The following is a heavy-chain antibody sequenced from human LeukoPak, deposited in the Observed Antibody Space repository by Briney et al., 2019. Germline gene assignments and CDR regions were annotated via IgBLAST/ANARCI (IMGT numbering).Heavy chain of an antibody. CDR2: IYTSGST. D-gene: IGHD3-9*01. Sequence: SETLSLTCTVSGGSMSNYYWSWIRQPAGKGLEWIGRIYTSGSTNYNPSLKSRVTISVDTSKNQFSLKLSSVTAADTAVYYCARSNGGFYDILTGYYHESAFDIWGQGTMVTVSS. V-gene: IGHV4-4*07. CDR3: ARSNGGFYDILTGYYHESAFDI. J-gene: IGHJ3*02. CDR1: GGSMSNYY.